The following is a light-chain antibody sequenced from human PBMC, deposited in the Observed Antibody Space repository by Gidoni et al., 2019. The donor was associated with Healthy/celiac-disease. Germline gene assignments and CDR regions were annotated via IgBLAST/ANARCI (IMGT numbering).Light chain of an antibody. CDR3: LQDYNYPLT. CDR1: QGIRND. Sequence: AIQMTQSPSSLSASVGDRVTITCRASQGIRNDLGWYQQKPGKAPKLLIYAASSLQSGVPSRFTGSGSGTDFTLTISSLQPEDFATYYCLQDYNYPLTFGPXTKVDIK. CDR2: AAS. J-gene: IGKJ3*01. V-gene: IGKV1-6*01.